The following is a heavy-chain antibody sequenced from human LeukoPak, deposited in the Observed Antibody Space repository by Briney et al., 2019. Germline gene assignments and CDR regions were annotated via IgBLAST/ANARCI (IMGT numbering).Heavy chain of an antibody. CDR1: GYRFTTSW. V-gene: IGHV5-51*01. CDR3: ARQSTSSWEN. Sequence: GESLKISCKGSGYRFTTSWIAWVRQMPGKGLEWMAIIYPGDSETRYSPSFQGHVTISADKSISTAYLQWSSLKASDTATYYCARQSTSSWENWGQGTLVTVSS. D-gene: IGHD6-13*01. CDR2: IYPGDSET. J-gene: IGHJ4*02.